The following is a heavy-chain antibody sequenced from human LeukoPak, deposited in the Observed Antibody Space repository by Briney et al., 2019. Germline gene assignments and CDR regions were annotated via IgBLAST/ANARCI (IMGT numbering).Heavy chain of an antibody. J-gene: IGHJ4*02. CDR3: ATSTMIASGEDH. Sequence: GASVKVSCKASGYTFTSYGISWVRQAPGQGLEWMGWISAYNGNTIYAQKFQGRVTMTEDTSTGTAYMELSSLRSEDTAVYYCATSTMIASGEDHWGQGTLVTVSS. CDR2: ISAYNGNT. D-gene: IGHD3-22*01. CDR1: GYTFTSYG. V-gene: IGHV1-18*01.